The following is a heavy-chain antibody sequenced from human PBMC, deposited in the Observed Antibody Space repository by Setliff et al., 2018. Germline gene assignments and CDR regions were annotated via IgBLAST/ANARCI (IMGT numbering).Heavy chain of an antibody. V-gene: IGHV3-23*01. Sequence: GESLKISCVASGLTFSKNDMTWVRQAPGKGLEWVSAISGSGGSIYYAASVKGRFTIFRDGSKNTLYLQMTSLRAEDTAVYYCAKPQVELRWGFESWGQGTLVTVSS. CDR2: ISGSGGSI. D-gene: IGHD1-26*01. CDR3: AKPQVELRWGFES. J-gene: IGHJ4*02. CDR1: GLTFSKND.